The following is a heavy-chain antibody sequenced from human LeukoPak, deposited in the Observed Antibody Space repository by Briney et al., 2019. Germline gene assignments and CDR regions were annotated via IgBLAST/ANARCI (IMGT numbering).Heavy chain of an antibody. CDR1: GFTVSNSW. D-gene: IGHD7-27*01. CDR3: ARGGLPGGF. Sequence: GGSLRLSCAASGFTVSNSWMFWVRQAPGKGLMYVSEINNDGNRIRYVDSVKGRFTISRDGAKNTLFLLMNSLRDDDTAMYYCARGGLPGGFWGQGILVTVSS. J-gene: IGHJ4*02. V-gene: IGHV3-74*01. CDR2: INNDGNRI.